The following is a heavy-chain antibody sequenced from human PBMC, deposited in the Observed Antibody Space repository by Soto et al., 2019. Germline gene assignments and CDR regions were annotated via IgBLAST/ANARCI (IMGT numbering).Heavy chain of an antibody. D-gene: IGHD1-26*01. CDR1: GFTFSNAW. CDR3: TTDAAIV. V-gene: IGHV3-15*01. CDR2: IKSISDGGTT. J-gene: IGHJ4*02. Sequence: GGSLRLSCAASGFTFSNAWMSWVRQAPGKGLEWVGRIKSISDGGTTDYAAPVKGRFTISRDDSKNTLYLQMNSLKTEDTAVYFCTTDAAIVWGQGTLVTVSS.